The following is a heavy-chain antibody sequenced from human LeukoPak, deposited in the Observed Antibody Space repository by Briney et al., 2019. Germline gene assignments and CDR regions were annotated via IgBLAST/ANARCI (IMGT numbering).Heavy chain of an antibody. V-gene: IGHV4-59*01. CDR1: GRSISSYY. Sequence: SETQSLTCTVSGRSISSYYWSWIRQPPGKGLEWIGYIYYSGSTNYNPSLKSRVTISVDTSKNQFSLKLSSVTAADTAVYYCARQTGSGLFILPGGQGTLVTVSS. CDR3: ARQTGSGLFILP. CDR2: IYYSGST. D-gene: IGHD3/OR15-3a*01. J-gene: IGHJ4*02.